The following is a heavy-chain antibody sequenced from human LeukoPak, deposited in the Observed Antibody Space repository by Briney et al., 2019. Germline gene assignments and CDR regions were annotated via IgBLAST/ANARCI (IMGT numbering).Heavy chain of an antibody. CDR2: IFYSGST. Sequence: SETLSLTCTVSSGSISNSNYYWGWIRQPPGKGLEWIGSIFYSGSTDYNPSLKSRVTISVDTSKNQFSLKLNSVTAADTAVYFCARDYGSGRDTDYWGQGTLVTVSS. D-gene: IGHD3-10*01. CDR1: SGSISNSNYY. V-gene: IGHV4-39*02. CDR3: ARDYGSGRDTDY. J-gene: IGHJ4*02.